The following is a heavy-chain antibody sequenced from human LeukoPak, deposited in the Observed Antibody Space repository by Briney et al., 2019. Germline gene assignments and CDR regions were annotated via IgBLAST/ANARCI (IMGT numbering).Heavy chain of an antibody. CDR2: ISSSGSAI. Sequence: PGGSLRLSCTTSGFTFGDFAMSWVRQAPGKGLEWVSYISSSGSAIYYADSLKGRFTISRDNAKNSLFLQMNRLRAEDTAVYYCARGEWFDNWGQGTLVTVSS. CDR1: GFTFGDFA. CDR3: ARGEWFDN. J-gene: IGHJ4*02. V-gene: IGHV3-48*03. D-gene: IGHD3-3*01.